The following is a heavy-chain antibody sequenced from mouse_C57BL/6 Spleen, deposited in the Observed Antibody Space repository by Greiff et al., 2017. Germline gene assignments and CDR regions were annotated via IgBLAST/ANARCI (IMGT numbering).Heavy chain of an antibody. Sequence: EVHLVESGGGLVKPGGSLKLSCAASGFTFSDYGMHWVRQAPEKGLEWVAYISSGSSTIYYADKVKGRFTISRANAKNTLFLQMTSLRSEDTAMYYCARDYSNYFYAMDYWGQGTSVTVSS. J-gene: IGHJ4*01. D-gene: IGHD2-5*01. CDR3: ARDYSNYFYAMDY. CDR1: GFTFSDYG. V-gene: IGHV5-17*01. CDR2: ISSGSSTI.